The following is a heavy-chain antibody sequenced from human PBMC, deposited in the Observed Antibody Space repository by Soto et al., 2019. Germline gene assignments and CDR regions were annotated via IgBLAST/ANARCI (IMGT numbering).Heavy chain of an antibody. CDR3: SKGDRGPIRLLFDP. D-gene: IGHD2-21*01. V-gene: IGHV3-23*01. CDR1: GFTFSSYA. Sequence: QPGGSLGLSCAASGFTFSSYAMSWVRQAPGKGLEWVSAISGSGGSTYYAESVKGRLTISRDNSKKTLYLQMNSLRAEDTAEYYSSKGDRGPIRLLFDPWGQGTLVTVSS. CDR2: ISGSGGST. J-gene: IGHJ5*02.